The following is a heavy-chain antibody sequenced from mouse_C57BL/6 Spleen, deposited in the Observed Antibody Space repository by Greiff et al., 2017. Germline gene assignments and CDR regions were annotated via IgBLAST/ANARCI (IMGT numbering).Heavy chain of an antibody. Sequence: EVQLQQSGPELVKPGASVKISCKASGYTFTDYYMNWVKQSHGKSLEWIGDINPNNGGTSYNQKFKGKATLTVDKSSSTAYMELRSLTSEDSAVYYCARGDYDSYWGQGTTLTVSS. J-gene: IGHJ2*01. D-gene: IGHD2-4*01. CDR2: INPNNGGT. V-gene: IGHV1-26*01. CDR3: ARGDYDSY. CDR1: GYTFTDYY.